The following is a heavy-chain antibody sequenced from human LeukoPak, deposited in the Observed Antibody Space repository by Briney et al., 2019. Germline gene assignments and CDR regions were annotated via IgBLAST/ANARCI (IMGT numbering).Heavy chain of an antibody. Sequence: GGSLRLSCAASGFTVSSYAMSWVRQAPGKGLEWVSAISGSGCNTDCADSVKGRFTISRDNSKNTLYLQMISLRAEDTAVYYCARRRDSSDGKDFDYWGQGTLVTVSS. D-gene: IGHD3-22*01. CDR2: ISGSGCNT. CDR1: GFTVSSYA. J-gene: IGHJ4*02. CDR3: ARRRDSSDGKDFDY. V-gene: IGHV3-23*01.